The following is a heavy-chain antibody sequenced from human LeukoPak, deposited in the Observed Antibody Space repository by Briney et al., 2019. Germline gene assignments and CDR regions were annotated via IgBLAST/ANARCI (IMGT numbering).Heavy chain of an antibody. CDR1: GYTYTGYY. CDR3: ARGYCSGGSCYRYNWSDP. CDR2: INPNSGGT. V-gene: IGHV1-2*02. D-gene: IGHD2-15*01. Sequence: GASVRVSCTASGYTYTGYYLHWVRQAPGQGLEWMGWINPNSGGTNYAQKFQGRVTMTRDTSISIAYMELSRLRSDGTAVYYCARGYCSGGSCYRYNWSDPWGQGTLVTVSS. J-gene: IGHJ5*02.